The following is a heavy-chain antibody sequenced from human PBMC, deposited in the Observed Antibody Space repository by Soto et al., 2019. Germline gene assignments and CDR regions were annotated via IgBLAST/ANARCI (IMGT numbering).Heavy chain of an antibody. J-gene: IGHJ6*02. CDR2: ISAYNGNT. Sequence: QVQLVQSGAEVKKPGASVKVSCKASGYTFTSYGISWVRQAPGQGLEWMGWISAYNGNTNYAQKLQGRVTMTTDTSTSPAYMELRSLRSDDTAVYYCAREGYYDFWSGYYERDYYYYGMDVWGQGTTVTVSS. CDR3: AREGYYDFWSGYYERDYYYYGMDV. V-gene: IGHV1-18*01. D-gene: IGHD3-3*01. CDR1: GYTFTSYG.